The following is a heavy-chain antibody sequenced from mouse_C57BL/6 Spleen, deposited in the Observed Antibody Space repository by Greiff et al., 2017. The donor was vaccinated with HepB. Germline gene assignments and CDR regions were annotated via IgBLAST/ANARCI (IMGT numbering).Heavy chain of an antibody. Sequence: QVQLQQSGPELVKPGASVKIFCKASGYAFSSSWMNWVKQRPGKGLEWIGRIYPGDGDTNYNGKFKGKATLTADKSSSTAYMQLSSLTSEDSAVYFCARDGYYGYFDYWGQGTTLTVSS. CDR1: GYAFSSSW. CDR3: ARDGYYGYFDY. D-gene: IGHD2-3*01. J-gene: IGHJ2*01. CDR2: IYPGDGDT. V-gene: IGHV1-82*01.